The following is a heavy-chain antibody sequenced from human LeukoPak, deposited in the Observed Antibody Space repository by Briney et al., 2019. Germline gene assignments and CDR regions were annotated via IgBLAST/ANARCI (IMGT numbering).Heavy chain of an antibody. CDR3: ARESYDILTGYYSPIDY. CDR2: INHSGST. Sequence: PSETLSLTCAVYGGSFSGYYWSWIRQPPGKGLEWIGEINHSGSTNYNPSLKSRVTISVDTSKNQFSLKLSSVTAADTAVYYCARESYDILTGYYSPIDYWGQGTLVTVSS. D-gene: IGHD3-9*01. CDR1: GGSFSGYY. J-gene: IGHJ4*02. V-gene: IGHV4-34*01.